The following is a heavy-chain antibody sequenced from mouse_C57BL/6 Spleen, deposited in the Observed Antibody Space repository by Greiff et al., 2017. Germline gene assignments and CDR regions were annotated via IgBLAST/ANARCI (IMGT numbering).Heavy chain of an antibody. D-gene: IGHD2-3*01. CDR3: ATYDGYPSIAMDY. Sequence: VQLQQSGPELVKPGASVKISCKASGYAFSSSWMNWVKQRPGKGLEWIGRIYPGDGDTNYNGKFKGKATLTADQSSSTAYMQLSSLTSEDSAVYFCATYDGYPSIAMDYWGQGTSVTVSS. CDR2: IYPGDGDT. J-gene: IGHJ4*01. V-gene: IGHV1-82*01. CDR1: GYAFSSSW.